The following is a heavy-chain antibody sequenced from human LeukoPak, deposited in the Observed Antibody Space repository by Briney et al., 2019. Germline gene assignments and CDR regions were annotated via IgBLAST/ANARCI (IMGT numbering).Heavy chain of an antibody. J-gene: IGHJ4*02. D-gene: IGHD6-19*01. Sequence: PSETLSLTCAVYGGSFSGYYWSWIRQPPGKGLEWIGEINHSGSTNYNPSLKGRVTISVDTSKNQFPLKLSSVTAADTAVYYCACIAVAGTDYWGQGTLVTVSS. V-gene: IGHV4-34*01. CDR3: ACIAVAGTDY. CDR2: INHSGST. CDR1: GGSFSGYY.